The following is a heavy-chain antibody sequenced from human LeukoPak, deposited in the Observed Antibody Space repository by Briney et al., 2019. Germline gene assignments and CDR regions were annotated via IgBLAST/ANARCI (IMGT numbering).Heavy chain of an antibody. V-gene: IGHV4-38-2*02. CDR2: IYHSGST. Sequence: SETLSLTCTVAGYSISSDYDWGWIRQPPGKGLEWIGSIYHSGSTYYNPSLKSRVTISVDTSKNQFSLKLSSVTATDTAMYSCARQTGSGLFTLPGGQGTLVTVSS. CDR1: GYSISSDYD. J-gene: IGHJ4*02. CDR3: ARQTGSGLFTLP. D-gene: IGHD3/OR15-3a*01.